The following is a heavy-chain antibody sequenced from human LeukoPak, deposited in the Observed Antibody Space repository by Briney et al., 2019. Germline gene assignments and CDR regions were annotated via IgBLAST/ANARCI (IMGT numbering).Heavy chain of an antibody. V-gene: IGHV3-48*01. CDR3: ARADATTVTKGDY. D-gene: IGHD4-11*01. Sequence: GGSLRLSCAASGFTFSTYSMNWVRQAPGRGLEGVSYISSGSSTIYYADAVRGRFTISRDNANNSLYLQMNSLRAEDTAVYYCARADATTVTKGDYWGQGTLVTVSS. J-gene: IGHJ4*02. CDR2: ISSGSSTI. CDR1: GFTFSTYS.